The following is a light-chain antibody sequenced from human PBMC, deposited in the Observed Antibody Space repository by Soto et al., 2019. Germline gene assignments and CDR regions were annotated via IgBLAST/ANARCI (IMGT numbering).Light chain of an antibody. J-gene: IGLJ1*01. V-gene: IGLV2-14*01. CDR2: EVN. CDR3: SSYTSSSTLYV. Sequence: SVLTQPASVSGSPSQSITISCTGASSDVGSYTYVSWYQQHPGKAPKLMIYEVNNRPSGVSNRFSGSKSGNTASLTISGLQAEDEADYYCSSYTSSSTLYVFGTGTK. CDR1: SSDVGSYTY.